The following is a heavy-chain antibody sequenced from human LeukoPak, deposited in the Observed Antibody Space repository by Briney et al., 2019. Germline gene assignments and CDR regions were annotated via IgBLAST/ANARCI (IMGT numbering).Heavy chain of an antibody. V-gene: IGHV3-23*01. J-gene: IGHJ3*02. D-gene: IGHD6-6*01. CDR2: ISGSGGST. Sequence: SGGSLRLSCAASGFTFSSYAMSWVRQAPGKGLEWVSAISGSGGSTYYADSVKGRFTISRDNSKNTLYLQMNSLRAEDTAVYYCAKGIAARKYDSHAFDIWGQGTMDTVSS. CDR1: GFTFSSYA. CDR3: AKGIAARKYDSHAFDI.